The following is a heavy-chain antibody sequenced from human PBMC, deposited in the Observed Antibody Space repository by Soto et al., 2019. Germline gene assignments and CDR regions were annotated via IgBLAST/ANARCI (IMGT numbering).Heavy chain of an antibody. Sequence: ASVKVYCMSSGYTFTSYYMHWVRQAPGQGLEWMGIINPSSSSTTKYYTDSVKGRFTISRDNAKNSLYLQMNSLRDDDTAVYYCARPSSGWENWFDPWGQGTLVTVSS. V-gene: IGHV1-46*04. CDR3: ARPSSGWENWFDP. J-gene: IGHJ5*02. D-gene: IGHD6-19*01. CDR1: GYTFTSYY. CDR2: INPSSSSTTK.